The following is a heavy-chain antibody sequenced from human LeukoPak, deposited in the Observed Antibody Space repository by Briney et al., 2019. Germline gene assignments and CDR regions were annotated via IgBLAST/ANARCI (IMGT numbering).Heavy chain of an antibody. Sequence: ASVKLSCTASGYTFTSYNIDLVRHATAQGHGWMGWMNPNSGNTGYAQQFQGRVTMTRNTSISTAYMELSSLRSEDTAVYYCARGPLFGVPYHYWGQGTLDSVPS. J-gene: IGHJ4*02. CDR3: ARGPLFGVPYHY. D-gene: IGHD3-16*01. CDR2: MNPNSGNT. V-gene: IGHV1-8*01. CDR1: GYTFTSYN.